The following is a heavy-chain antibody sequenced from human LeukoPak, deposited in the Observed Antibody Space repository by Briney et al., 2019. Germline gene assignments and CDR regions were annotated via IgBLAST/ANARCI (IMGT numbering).Heavy chain of an antibody. V-gene: IGHV4-34*01. J-gene: IGHJ4*02. CDR1: GESFSDYY. D-gene: IGHD3-16*01. Sequence: PSETLSLTCGVHGESFSDYYWGCPRQPPGEGLEWIGQIYHTGDANYNPSRKSRVTISIDTSKNQFSLNVTSLTAADTSVYYCASGRHRIDYDPRGRSLVHVYFDNWGQGSLVTVSS. CDR2: IYHTGDA. CDR3: ASGRHRIDYDPRGRSLVHVYFDN.